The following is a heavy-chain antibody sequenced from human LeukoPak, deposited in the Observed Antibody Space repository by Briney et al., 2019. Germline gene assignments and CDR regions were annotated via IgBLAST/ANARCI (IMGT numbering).Heavy chain of an antibody. Sequence: GGSLRLSCAASGFTFSSNWMSWVRQAPGKGLEWVANIKQDGSEKYYVDSVKGRFTISRDNAKNSLYLQMNSLRAEDTAVYYCERDIFLDYWGQGTLLTVSS. J-gene: IGHJ4*02. CDR3: ERDIFLDY. V-gene: IGHV3-7*01. D-gene: IGHD3-9*01. CDR1: GFTFSSNW. CDR2: IKQDGSEK.